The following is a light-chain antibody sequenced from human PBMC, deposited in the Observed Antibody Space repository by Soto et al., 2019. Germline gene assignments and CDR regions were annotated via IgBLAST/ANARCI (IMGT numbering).Light chain of an antibody. CDR2: GDT. V-gene: IGLV1-40*01. CDR1: SSNIGAGYD. CDR3: QSYDNSLSGSYV. Sequence: QPVLTQPPSVSGAPGQRVTISCTGSSSNIGAGYDVHWYQQLPGAAPKLLIYGDTNRPSGVPDRFSGSKSGTSGSLAITGLQAEDEADYYCQSYDNSLSGSYVFGTGTKLTVL. J-gene: IGLJ1*01.